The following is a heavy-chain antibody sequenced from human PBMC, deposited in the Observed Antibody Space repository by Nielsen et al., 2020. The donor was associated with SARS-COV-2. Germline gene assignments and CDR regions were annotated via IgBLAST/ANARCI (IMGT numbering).Heavy chain of an antibody. D-gene: IGHD2-15*01. CDR2: IYSGGST. CDR1: GFTVSSNY. J-gene: IGHJ1*01. CDR3: AREAPGWYFQH. Sequence: GESLKISCAASGFTVSSNYMSWVRQAPGKGLEWVSVIYSGGSTYYADSVKGRFTISRHNSKNTLYLQMNSLRAEDTAVYYCAREAPGWYFQHWGQGTLVTVSS. V-gene: IGHV3-53*04.